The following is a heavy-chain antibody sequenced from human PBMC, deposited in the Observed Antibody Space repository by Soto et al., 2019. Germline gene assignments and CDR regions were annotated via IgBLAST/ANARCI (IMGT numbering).Heavy chain of an antibody. D-gene: IGHD3-9*01. CDR1: GFTFSICS. J-gene: IGHJ4*02. V-gene: IGHV3-21*03. CDR3: TRDRDFLTGYYSPNSFDY. CDR2: ISGTSDYI. Sequence: GGSLRLSCAASGFTFSICSMNWVRQAPGKGLEWVSSISGTSDYISYADSVKGRFTISRDNAKNSLYLQMNSLKTEDTAMYYCTRDRDFLTGYYSPNSFDYWGQGALVTVSS.